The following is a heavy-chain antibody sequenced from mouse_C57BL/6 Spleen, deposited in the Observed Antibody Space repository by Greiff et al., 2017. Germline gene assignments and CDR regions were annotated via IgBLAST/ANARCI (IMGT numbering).Heavy chain of an antibody. V-gene: IGHV5-9-1*02. CDR3: TRDGSVITTADAMDY. Sequence: EVKVVESGEGLVKPGGSLKLSCAASGFTFSSYAMSWVRQTPEKRLEWVAYISSGGDYIYYADTVKGRFTISRDNARNTLYLQMSNLKSEDTAMYYCTRDGSVITTADAMDYWGQGTSVTVSS. D-gene: IGHD2-4*01. J-gene: IGHJ4*01. CDR2: ISSGGDYI. CDR1: GFTFSSYA.